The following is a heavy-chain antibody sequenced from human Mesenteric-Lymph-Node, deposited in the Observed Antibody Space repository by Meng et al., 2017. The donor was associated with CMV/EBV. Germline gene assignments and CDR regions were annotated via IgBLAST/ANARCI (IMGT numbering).Heavy chain of an antibody. CDR3: AREFYNYYDSSGYWNYYGMDV. Sequence: GESLKISCAASGFTVSSNYMSWVRQAPGKGLEWVSVIYSGGSTYYADSVKGRFTISRDNSKNTLYLQMNSLRAEDTAVYYCAREFYNYYDSSGYWNYYGMDVWGQGTTVTVSS. V-gene: IGHV3-53*01. D-gene: IGHD3-22*01. CDR2: IYSGGST. CDR1: GFTVSSNY. J-gene: IGHJ6*02.